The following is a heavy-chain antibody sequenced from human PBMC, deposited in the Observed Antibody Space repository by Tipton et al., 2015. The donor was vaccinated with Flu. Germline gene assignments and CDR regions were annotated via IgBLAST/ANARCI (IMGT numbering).Heavy chain of an antibody. CDR2: IWYDGSNK. V-gene: IGHV3-33*06. J-gene: IGHJ3*02. D-gene: IGHD2-8*01. CDR1: GFTFSSYG. Sequence: RSLRLSCAASGFTFSSYGMHWVRQAPGKGLEWVAAIWYDGSNKYYADSVKGRFTISRDNSKNTLVLQMNSLRAEDTAVYYCAKVLMGGGDPDAFDIWGQGTNVTVSS. CDR3: AKVLMGGGDPDAFDI.